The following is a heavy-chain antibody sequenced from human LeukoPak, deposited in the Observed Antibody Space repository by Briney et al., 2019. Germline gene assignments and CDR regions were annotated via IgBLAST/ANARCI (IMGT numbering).Heavy chain of an antibody. Sequence: SETLSLTCTVSDGSISSSSYYWGWIRQPPGKGLEWIGSIYYSGSTYYNPSLKSRVTISVDTSKDQFSLKLSSVTAADTAVYYCARQGRPGYFDYWGQGTLVTVSS. V-gene: IGHV4-39*01. CDR3: ARQGRPGYFDY. CDR1: DGSISSSSYY. J-gene: IGHJ4*02. D-gene: IGHD6-6*01. CDR2: IYYSGST.